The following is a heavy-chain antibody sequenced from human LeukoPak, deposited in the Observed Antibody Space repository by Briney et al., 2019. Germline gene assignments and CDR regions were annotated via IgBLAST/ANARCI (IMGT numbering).Heavy chain of an antibody. CDR2: IWNDGSNK. D-gene: IGHD6-19*01. CDR1: GFTFNVYG. J-gene: IGHJ4*02. V-gene: IGHV3-33*01. Sequence: GMSLRLSCAASGFTFNVYGIHWVRQAPGKGLEWVAVIWNDGSNKYYADSVKGRFTISRDNSKDTLYLQMNSLRVEDTAVYYCARDGSSGWYWVDYWGQGTLVTVSS. CDR3: ARDGSSGWYWVDY.